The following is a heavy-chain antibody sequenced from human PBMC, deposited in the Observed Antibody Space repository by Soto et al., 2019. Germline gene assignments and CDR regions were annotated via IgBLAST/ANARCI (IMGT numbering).Heavy chain of an antibody. J-gene: IGHJ3*02. CDR2: IRSKTSSETR. CDR1: GFPFTKAW. V-gene: IGHV3-15*01. CDR3: TTDGFTGIVGI. Sequence: LRLSCAASGFPFTKAWMTWVRQAPGKGLEWVGRIRSKTSSETREYAAPVKGRFTISRDDSKNMLYLEMNSLKIEDTGVYYCTTDGFTGIVGIWGQGTMVTVSS. D-gene: IGHD3-22*01.